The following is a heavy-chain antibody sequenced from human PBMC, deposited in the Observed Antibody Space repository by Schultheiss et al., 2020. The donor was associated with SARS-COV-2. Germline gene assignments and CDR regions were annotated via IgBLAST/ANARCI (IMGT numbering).Heavy chain of an antibody. V-gene: IGHV3-23*01. Sequence: GGSLRLSCAASGFTFSSYEMNWVRQAPGKGLEWVSYISSSGGSTYYADSVKGRFTISRDNSKNTLYLQMTSLRAEDTAVYYCAKDPLGDATDDSWGQGTLVTVSS. CDR2: ISSSGGST. CDR3: AKDPLGDATDDS. D-gene: IGHD2-15*01. J-gene: IGHJ4*02. CDR1: GFTFSSYE.